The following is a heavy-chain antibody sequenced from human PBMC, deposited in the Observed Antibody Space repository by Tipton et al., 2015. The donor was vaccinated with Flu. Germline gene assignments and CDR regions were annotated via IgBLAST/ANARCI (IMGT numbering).Heavy chain of an antibody. CDR3: ARGPLPDSNWYNGMDV. CDR1: GFTFSNFA. CDR2: IGSAGDT. V-gene: IGHV3-13*01. D-gene: IGHD6-13*01. Sequence: SLRLSCAASGFTFSNFAMHWVRQATGKGLEWVSAIGSAGDTYYLDSAKGRFTVSRDNAKNSLYLQMNSLRVGDTAVYYCARGPLPDSNWYNGMDVWGQGTTVTVSS. J-gene: IGHJ6*02.